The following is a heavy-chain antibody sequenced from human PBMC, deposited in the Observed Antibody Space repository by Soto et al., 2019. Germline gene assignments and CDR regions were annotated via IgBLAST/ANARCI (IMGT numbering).Heavy chain of an antibody. Sequence: QVQLEQSGAEVKKPGASVKVSCKASGYNFTAYSMHWVRRAPGQGLQWMGVVNPSGGSTNYAQKFQGRITLTRDTSRNTFYMDLSSLTSEDTAVYYCAREENCSDGICYSEYFQRWGQGTLVTVSS. J-gene: IGHJ1*01. V-gene: IGHV1-46*01. CDR2: VNPSGGST. D-gene: IGHD2-15*01. CDR1: GYNFTAYS. CDR3: AREENCSDGICYSEYFQR.